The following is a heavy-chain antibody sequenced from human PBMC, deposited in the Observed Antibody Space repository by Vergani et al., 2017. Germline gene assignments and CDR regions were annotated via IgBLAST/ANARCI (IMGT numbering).Heavy chain of an antibody. CDR2: ISRSGSAI. Sequence: QVQLVESGGGLVKPGGSLRLSCAASGFTFSDYYMSWIRQAPGKGLEWVSDISRSGSAIYFADSVKGRFTISRDNAKNSLYLQMNSLRAEDTAVYYCARARGALGYCSSTSCYDWFDPWGQGTLVTVSS. D-gene: IGHD2-2*01. CDR1: GFTFSDYY. V-gene: IGHV3-11*01. CDR3: ARARGALGYCSSTSCYDWFDP. J-gene: IGHJ5*02.